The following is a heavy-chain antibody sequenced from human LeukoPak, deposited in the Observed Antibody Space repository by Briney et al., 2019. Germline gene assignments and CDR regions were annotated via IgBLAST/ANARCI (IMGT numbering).Heavy chain of an antibody. Sequence: SETLSLTCTVSGGSFTTYYWNWIRQPPGKGLEWIAYIYYSGRSNYNPSLKSRVTISVDTSKNQYSLRLSSVTAADTAVYYCARHRDYGTGWYGFDYWGQGSLVTVSS. V-gene: IGHV4-59*08. CDR2: IYYSGRS. CDR3: ARHRDYGTGWYGFDY. D-gene: IGHD6-19*01. J-gene: IGHJ4*02. CDR1: GGSFTTYY.